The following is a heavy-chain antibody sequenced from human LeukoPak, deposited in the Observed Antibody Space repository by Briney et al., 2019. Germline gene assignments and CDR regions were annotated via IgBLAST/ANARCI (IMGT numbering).Heavy chain of an antibody. CDR2: IYYSGST. CDR1: SGSISSYY. V-gene: IGHV4-59*01. CDR3: ARSFHTYYYGSGFYGMDV. D-gene: IGHD3-10*01. Sequence: PSETLSLTCTVSSGSISSYYWSWIRQPPGKGLEWIGYIYYSGSTNYNPSLKSRVTISVDTSKNQFSLKLSSVTAADTAVYYCARSFHTYYYGSGFYGMDVWGQGTTVTVSS. J-gene: IGHJ6*02.